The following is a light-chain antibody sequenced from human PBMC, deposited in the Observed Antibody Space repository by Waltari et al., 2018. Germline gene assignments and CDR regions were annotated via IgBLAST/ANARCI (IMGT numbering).Light chain of an antibody. CDR2: EDT. CDR3: LSSDSSGTYKV. V-gene: IGLV3-16*01. Sequence: SYELTQPPSVSVSLGQMARTTCSGEALPRKYSYWFQQKPGQSHVLIIYEDTERPPGTPDRFSGSSSGTIVTLTISGVQAEDEADYYCLSSDSSGTYKVFGGGTKLTV. J-gene: IGLJ3*02. CDR1: ALPRKY.